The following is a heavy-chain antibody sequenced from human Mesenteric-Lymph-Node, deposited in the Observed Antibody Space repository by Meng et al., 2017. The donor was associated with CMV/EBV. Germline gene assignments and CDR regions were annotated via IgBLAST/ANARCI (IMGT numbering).Heavy chain of an antibody. CDR2: INHSGST. D-gene: IGHD3-22*01. V-gene: IGHV4-34*01. CDR3: ARGLPPQTYYYDSSGRPRYFDY. Sequence: GYYWSWIRQPPGNGLEWIGEINHSGSTNYNPSLKSRVTISVDTSKNQFSLKLSSVTAADTAVYYCARGLPPQTYYYDSSGRPRYFDYWGQGTLVTVSS. CDR1: GYY. J-gene: IGHJ4*02.